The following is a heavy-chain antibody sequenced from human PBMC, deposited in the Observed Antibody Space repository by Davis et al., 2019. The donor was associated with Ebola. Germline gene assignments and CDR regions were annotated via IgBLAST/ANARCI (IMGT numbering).Heavy chain of an antibody. CDR2: IRSKANSYAT. V-gene: IGHV3-73*01. CDR1: GFTFSGSA. J-gene: IGHJ4*02. CDR3: NSAVAGTGGDY. D-gene: IGHD6-19*01. Sequence: GGSLRLSCAASGFTFSGSAMHWVRQASGKGLEWVGRIRSKANSYATAYAASVKGRFTISRDDSKNTAYLQMNSLKTENTAVYCCNSAVAGTGGDYWGQGTLVTVSS.